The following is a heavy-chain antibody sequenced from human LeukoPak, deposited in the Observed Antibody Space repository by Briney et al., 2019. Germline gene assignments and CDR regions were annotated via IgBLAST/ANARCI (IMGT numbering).Heavy chain of an antibody. J-gene: IGHJ4*02. V-gene: IGHV1-18*01. CDR1: GYTFTSYG. Sequence: GASVKVSCKASGYTFTSYGISWVRQAPGQGLEWMGWISAYNGNANYAQKLQGRVTMTTDTSTSTAYVELRSLRSDDTAVYYCARDGFGGVIVMFYWGQGTLVTVSS. CDR3: ARDGFGGVIVMFY. D-gene: IGHD3-16*02. CDR2: ISAYNGNA.